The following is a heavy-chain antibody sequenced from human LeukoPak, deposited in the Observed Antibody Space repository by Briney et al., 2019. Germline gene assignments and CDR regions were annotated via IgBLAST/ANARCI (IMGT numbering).Heavy chain of an antibody. CDR3: ARDRPTMKDAFDI. CDR2: IYHSGST. J-gene: IGHJ3*02. D-gene: IGHD3-22*01. V-gene: IGHV4-59*01. CDR1: GGSISGYY. Sequence: ASETLSLTCTVSGGSISGYYWSWIRQPPGKGLEWIGYIYHSGSTNYNPSLKSRVTISVDTSKNQFSLELSSVTAADTAVYYCARDRPTMKDAFDIWGQGTMVTVSS.